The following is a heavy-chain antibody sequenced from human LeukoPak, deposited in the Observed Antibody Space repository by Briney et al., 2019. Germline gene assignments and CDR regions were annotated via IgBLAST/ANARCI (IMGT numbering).Heavy chain of an antibody. CDR3: ARHSNYDSSGYNYFDY. V-gene: IGHV4-34*01. J-gene: IGHJ4*02. D-gene: IGHD3-22*01. Sequence: PGGSLRLSCEASGFTFGNYAMNWIRQPPGKGLEWIGEINHSGSTNYNPSLKSRVTISVDTSKNQFSLKLSSVTAADTAVYYCARHSNYDSSGYNYFDYWGQGTLVTVSS. CDR2: INHSGST. CDR1: GFTFGNYA.